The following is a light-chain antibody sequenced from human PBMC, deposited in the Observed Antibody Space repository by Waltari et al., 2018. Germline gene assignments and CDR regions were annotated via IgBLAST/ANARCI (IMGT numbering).Light chain of an antibody. CDR2: EVS. V-gene: IGLV2-14*01. J-gene: IGLJ3*02. CDR3: SSHTSSSALERV. Sequence: QSALTQPASVSGSPGQSITISCTGTSSDVGGYNLVSWYQHHPGKAPKLMIYEVSNRPSGVSNRFSGSKSGNTASLTISGLQAEDEADYYCSSHTSSSALERVFGGGTKLTVL. CDR1: SSDVGGYNL.